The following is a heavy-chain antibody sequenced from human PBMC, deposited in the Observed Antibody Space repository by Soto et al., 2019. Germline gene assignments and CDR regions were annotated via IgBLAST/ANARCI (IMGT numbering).Heavy chain of an antibody. CDR2: IIPIFGTP. CDR3: ARERSVGYCITTHFPKPFYYYAMDV. D-gene: IGHD2-2*01. CDR1: GGTFTNYA. V-gene: IGHV1-69*13. Sequence: SVKVSCKDSGGTFTNYAFSWVRQAPGQGLEWMGGIIPIFGTPDYAQKFRGRVTITADESTRTASMELSSLRSDDTAVYYCARERSVGYCITTHFPKPFYYYAMDVWGQGTTVTVSS. J-gene: IGHJ6*02.